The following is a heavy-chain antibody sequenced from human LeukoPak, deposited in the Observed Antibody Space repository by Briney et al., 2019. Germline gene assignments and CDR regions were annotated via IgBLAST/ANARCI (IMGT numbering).Heavy chain of an antibody. CDR3: AKDMGADILMCDYHSGMDV. V-gene: IGHV3-9*01. D-gene: IGHD1-26*01. Sequence: GGSLRLPCAASGFPFEDFAMHWVRHAPGKGLEWVTGITWNSDIIGSADSVKGRFTISRDNAKNSLFLQMNSLRAEDTALYYCAKDMGADILMCDYHSGMDVWGQGTTVTVTS. CDR1: GFPFEDFA. J-gene: IGHJ6*02. CDR2: ITWNSDII.